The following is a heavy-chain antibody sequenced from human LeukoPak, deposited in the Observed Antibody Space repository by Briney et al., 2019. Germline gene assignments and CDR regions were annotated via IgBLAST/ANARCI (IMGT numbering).Heavy chain of an antibody. Sequence: ASVKVSCKASGYTFTTYDINWVRQATGQGLEWMGWMNPNSGNTGYAQKFQGRVTMTRNTSISTAYMEPSSLRSEDTAVYYCARRLLRTYYYGMDVWGQGTTVTVSS. D-gene: IGHD2-15*01. J-gene: IGHJ6*02. CDR3: ARRLLRTYYYGMDV. CDR1: GYTFTTYD. CDR2: MNPNSGNT. V-gene: IGHV1-8*01.